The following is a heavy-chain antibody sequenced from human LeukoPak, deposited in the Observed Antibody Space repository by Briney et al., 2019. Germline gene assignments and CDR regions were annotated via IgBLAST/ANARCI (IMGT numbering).Heavy chain of an antibody. V-gene: IGHV3-23*01. CDR3: AKDPYRASSGLVDY. Sequence: GGSLRLSCATSGFTFSNYAVSWVRQAPGKGLEWVSSISGCGGTTYYADSVKGRFTISRDNSKNTLYLQMNNLRAEDTAVYYCAKDPYRASSGLVDYWGQGTLVTVSS. J-gene: IGHJ4*02. CDR2: ISGCGGTT. CDR1: GFTFSNYA. D-gene: IGHD5-12*01.